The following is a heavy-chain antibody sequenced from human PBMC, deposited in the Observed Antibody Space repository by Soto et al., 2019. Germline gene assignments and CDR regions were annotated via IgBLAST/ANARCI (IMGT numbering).Heavy chain of an antibody. Sequence: VHLVESGGGLAQPGGSLRLSCAASGITVTDRFMSWVRQAPGKGLEWVSILYSGGDTYYADPVKGRFTISRDNSKNTLYLQMNSLRAEDTAVYYCASRPGVLVPPAMPPLDYWGQGALVTVSS. CDR1: GITVTDRF. J-gene: IGHJ4*02. CDR2: LYSGGDT. D-gene: IGHD2-2*01. V-gene: IGHV3-66*01. CDR3: ASRPGVLVPPAMPPLDY.